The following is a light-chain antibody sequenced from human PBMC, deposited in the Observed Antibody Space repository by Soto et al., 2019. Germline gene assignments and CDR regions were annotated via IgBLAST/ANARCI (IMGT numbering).Light chain of an antibody. CDR2: EVR. CDR1: SSDVGGYNS. J-gene: IGLJ1*01. V-gene: IGLV2-14*01. Sequence: QSALTQAASVSVSPAESVTCACSGTSSDVGGYNSVSVYLLPPGKAPNRMIYEVRNRPSAVSTRFSGAKCGTPASLTITGLQAEDEADYDGSTHTSTTTSIFGSGTKVTVL. CDR3: STHTSTTTSI.